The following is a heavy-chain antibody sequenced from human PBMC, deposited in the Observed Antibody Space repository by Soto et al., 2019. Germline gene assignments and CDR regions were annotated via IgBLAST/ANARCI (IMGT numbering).Heavy chain of an antibody. J-gene: IGHJ4*02. CDR2: IYYSGST. CDR3: ARHRARLAVAGPYYFDY. D-gene: IGHD6-19*01. V-gene: IGHV4-59*08. Sequence: TSETLSLTCTVSGGSIISYYWSWILQPPGKGLEWIGYIYYSGSTNYNPSLKSRVTISVDTSKNQFSLKLSSVTAADTAVYYCARHRARLAVAGPYYFDYWGQGTLVTVSS. CDR1: GGSIISYY.